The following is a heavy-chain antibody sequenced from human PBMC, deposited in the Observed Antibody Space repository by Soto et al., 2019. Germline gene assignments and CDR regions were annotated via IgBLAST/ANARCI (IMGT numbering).Heavy chain of an antibody. CDR2: IWYDGVNQ. CDR3: AREQGEIVAAATDNNGRSNRLDS. V-gene: IGHV3-33*01. Sequence: QVKVVESGGGVVQPGRSLRLSCAASGFTFSNYGMHWVRQAPGKGLEWLAAIWYDGVNQHYADSVKGRFSSSGDNSKKTAYLHINILRAEDTAVYYCAREQGEIVAAATDNNGRSNRLDSWGQGTLVTVSS. D-gene: IGHD5-12*01. J-gene: IGHJ4*02. CDR1: GFTFSNYG.